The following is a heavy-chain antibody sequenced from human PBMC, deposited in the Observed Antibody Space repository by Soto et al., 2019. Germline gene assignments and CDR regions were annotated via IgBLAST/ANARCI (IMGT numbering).Heavy chain of an antibody. CDR3: ARGLGTNGLDV. Sequence: VAAVKVSCNASGGTFSSDAISWVLQAPGQGLEWMGGIIPYCGTTDYAQSLQDRVTMTTDTSTSTAYMELGSLRSDDTAVYYCARGLGTNGLDVWGQGTAVTVAS. J-gene: IGHJ6*02. CDR1: GGTFSSDA. D-gene: IGHD3-16*01. CDR2: IIPYCGTT. V-gene: IGHV1-18*01.